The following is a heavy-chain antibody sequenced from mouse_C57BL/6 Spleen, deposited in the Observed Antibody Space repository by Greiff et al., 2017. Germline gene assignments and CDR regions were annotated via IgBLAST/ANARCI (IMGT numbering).Heavy chain of an antibody. V-gene: IGHV5-17*01. J-gene: IGHJ4*01. CDR3: ARRLPYYAMDY. CDR2: ISSGSSTI. CDR1: GFTFSDYG. Sequence: EVKVVESGGGLVKPGGSLKLSCAASGFTFSDYGMHWVRQAPEKGLEWVAYISSGSSTIYYADTVKGRFTISRDNAKNTLFLQMTSLRSEDTAMYYCARRLPYYAMDYWGQGTSVTVSS.